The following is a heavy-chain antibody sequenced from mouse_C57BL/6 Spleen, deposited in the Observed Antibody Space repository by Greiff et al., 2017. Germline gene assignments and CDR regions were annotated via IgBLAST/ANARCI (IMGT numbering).Heavy chain of an antibody. CDR2: ISSGSSTI. CDR3: ARSGYYRNPYDFDY. D-gene: IGHD2-5*01. CDR1: GFTFSDYG. V-gene: IGHV5-17*01. J-gene: IGHJ2*01. Sequence: EVQVVESGGGLVKPGGSLKLSCAASGFTFSDYGMHWVRQAPEKGLEWVAYISSGSSTIYSADTVKGRFTISRDTAKNTLFLQMTSLRAEDTAMYYCARSGYYRNPYDFDYWGQGTTLTVSS.